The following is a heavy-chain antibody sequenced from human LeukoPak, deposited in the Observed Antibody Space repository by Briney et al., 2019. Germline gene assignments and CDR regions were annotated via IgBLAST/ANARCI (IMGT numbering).Heavy chain of an antibody. J-gene: IGHJ6*04. V-gene: IGHV1-46*01. CDR1: GYTFTSYY. D-gene: IGHD2-15*01. CDR2: INPSGGST. CDR3: ARDIVVVVAASRYYYYGMDV. Sequence: ASVKVSCKASGYTFTSYYMHWVRQPPGQGLEWMGIINPSGGSTSYAQKFQGRVTMTGDTSTSTVYMELSSLRSEDTAVYYCARDIVVVVAASRYYYYGMDVWGKGTTVTVSS.